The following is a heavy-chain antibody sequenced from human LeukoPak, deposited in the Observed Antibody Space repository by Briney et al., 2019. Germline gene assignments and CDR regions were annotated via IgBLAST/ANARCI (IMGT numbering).Heavy chain of an antibody. D-gene: IGHD4-17*01. CDR1: GGTFSSYA. CDR2: IIPILGIA. CDR3: ARDDLPITDYGDSVHYSYYMDV. Sequence: GASVKVSCKASGGTFSSYAISWVRQAPGQGLEWMGRIIPILGIANYAQKFQGRVTITADKSTSTAYMELSSLRSEDTAVYYCARDDLPITDYGDSVHYSYYMDVWGKGTTVTVSS. J-gene: IGHJ6*03. V-gene: IGHV1-69*04.